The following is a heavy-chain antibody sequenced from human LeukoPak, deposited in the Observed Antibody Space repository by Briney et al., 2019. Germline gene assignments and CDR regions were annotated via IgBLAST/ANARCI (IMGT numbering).Heavy chain of an antibody. CDR3: ARGQRYLYSFDY. CDR2: INHSGST. D-gene: IGHD1-1*01. V-gene: IGHV4-34*01. J-gene: IGHJ4*02. Sequence: SETLSLTCAVYGGSFSGYYWSWIRQPPGKGLEWIGEINHSGSTNYNPSLKSRVTISVDTSKNQFSLKLSSVTAADTAVYYCARGQRYLYSFDYWGQGTLVTVSS. CDR1: GGSFSGYY.